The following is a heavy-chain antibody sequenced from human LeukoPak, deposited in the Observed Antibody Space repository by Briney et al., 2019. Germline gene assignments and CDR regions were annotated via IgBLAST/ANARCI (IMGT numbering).Heavy chain of an antibody. CDR3: ARVPYYYDSSGYSDY. J-gene: IGHJ4*02. Sequence: GGSLRLSCAASGFTFSSYSMNWVRQAPGKGLEWVSSISSSSSYIYYADTVKGRFTISRDNAKNSLYLQMNSLRAEDTAVYYCARVPYYYDSSGYSDYWGQGTLVTVSS. D-gene: IGHD3-22*01. CDR2: ISSSSSYI. V-gene: IGHV3-21*01. CDR1: GFTFSSYS.